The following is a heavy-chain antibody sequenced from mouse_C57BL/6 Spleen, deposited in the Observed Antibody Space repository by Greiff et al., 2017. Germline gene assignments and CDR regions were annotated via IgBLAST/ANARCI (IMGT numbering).Heavy chain of an antibody. D-gene: IGHD2-13*01. J-gene: IGHJ4*01. CDR1: GYTFTSYW. Sequence: VQLKQPGAELVRPGSSVKLSCKASGYTFTSYWMHWVKQRPIQGLEWIGNIDPSDSETHYNQKFKDKATLTVDKSSSTAYLQLSSLTSEDSAVYYCARNIHYYVDMGYRGQGTSVTVSS. CDR2: IDPSDSET. CDR3: ARNIHYYVDMGY. V-gene: IGHV1-52*01.